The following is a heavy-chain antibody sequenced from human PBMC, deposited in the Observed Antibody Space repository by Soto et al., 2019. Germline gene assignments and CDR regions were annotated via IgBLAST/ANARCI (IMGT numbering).Heavy chain of an antibody. Sequence: QVQLQESGPGLVEPSETLSLTCTVSGDSMRSYYWTWIRQSAEMGLEWIGRISATGTTTYIPSLKSRITLSVDTSKNQLSLNLKFVTAADTAVYFCAGDQSGAAHFWGPGTVVTVS. D-gene: IGHD7-27*01. V-gene: IGHV4-4*07. CDR1: GDSMRSYY. J-gene: IGHJ3*01. CDR2: ISATGTT. CDR3: AGDQSGAAHF.